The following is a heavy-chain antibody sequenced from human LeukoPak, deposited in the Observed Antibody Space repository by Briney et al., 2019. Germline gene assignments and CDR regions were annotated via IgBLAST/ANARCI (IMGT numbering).Heavy chain of an antibody. J-gene: IGHJ4*02. CDR2: FDPEDGET. Sequence: ASVKVSCKVSGYTLTELSMHWVRQAPGKGLEWMGGFDPEDGETIYAQKFQGRVTMTEDTSTDTAYMELSSLRSEDTAVYYCATSIAAAGTGVYFDYWGQGTLVTVSS. V-gene: IGHV1-24*01. CDR1: GYTLTELS. D-gene: IGHD6-13*01. CDR3: ATSIAAAGTGVYFDY.